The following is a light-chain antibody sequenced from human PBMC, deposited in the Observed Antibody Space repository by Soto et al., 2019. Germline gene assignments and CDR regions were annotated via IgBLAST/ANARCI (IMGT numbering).Light chain of an antibody. CDR3: SSHTSSSTPYV. Sequence: QSVLTQPRSVSGSPGQSATISCTGTANDVGGHNYVSWYQQHPGEAPKLLIYDVTERPSGVPDRFSGSKSGNTASLTISGLQAEDEADYYCSSHTSSSTPYVFGTGTKVTVL. CDR1: ANDVGGHNY. V-gene: IGLV2-11*01. CDR2: DVT. J-gene: IGLJ1*01.